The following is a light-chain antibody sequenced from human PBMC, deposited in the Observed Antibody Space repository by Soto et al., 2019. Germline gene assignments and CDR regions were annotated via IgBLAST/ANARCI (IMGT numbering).Light chain of an antibody. Sequence: QSVLTQPPSASGTPGQRVTISCSGSSSNIGSNYVYWYQQLPGTAPKLLIYSNNQRPSGVPDRFSGSKSGTSASLAISALRSEDEADYYCAAWDDSLSGYVFGTGTKVTVL. CDR1: SSNIGSNY. J-gene: IGLJ1*01. CDR2: SNN. CDR3: AAWDDSLSGYV. V-gene: IGLV1-47*02.